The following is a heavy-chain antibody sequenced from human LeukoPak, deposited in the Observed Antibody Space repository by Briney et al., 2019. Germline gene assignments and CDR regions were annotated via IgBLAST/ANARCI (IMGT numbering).Heavy chain of an antibody. J-gene: IGHJ4*02. Sequence: PSETLSLTCTVSGYSISSGYYWGWIRQPPGKGLEWSGTIFHDGTNYYNPSLKSRFTISVEKSKNQFSLRLNFVTAADTAVYYCARTIDDFRSGYYLALGYWGQGTLVTVSS. CDR3: ARTIDDFRSGYYLALGY. CDR1: GYSISSGYY. D-gene: IGHD3-3*01. V-gene: IGHV4-38-2*02. CDR2: IFHDGTN.